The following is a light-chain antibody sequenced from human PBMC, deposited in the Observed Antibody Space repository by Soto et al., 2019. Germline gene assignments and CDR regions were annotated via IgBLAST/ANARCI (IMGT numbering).Light chain of an antibody. CDR2: KAS. CDR3: QQYNSYSGT. J-gene: IGKJ2*02. Sequence: DIQMTQSPSTLSASVGDRVTISCRASQSVSSWLAWYQQKPGEAPKLLIYKASNLVSGVPSRFSGSGSGTEFTLTINSLQPDDFATYYCQQYNSYSGTFGQGTKLEIK. V-gene: IGKV1-5*03. CDR1: QSVSSW.